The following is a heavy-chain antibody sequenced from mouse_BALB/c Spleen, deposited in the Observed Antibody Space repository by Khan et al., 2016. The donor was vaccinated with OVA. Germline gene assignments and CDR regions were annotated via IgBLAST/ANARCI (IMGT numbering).Heavy chain of an antibody. CDR1: GYSFITYW. Sequence: QVQLQQSGAELAKPGASLKMSCTASGYSFITYWIHWVRQRPGQGLEWIGYIDPSTGYTEYNQKFKDKATLTADKSSSTAYMQLTSLTSEDSAVEYCARRGLNGIFDYWGQGTLVTVSA. V-gene: IGHV1-7*01. CDR3: ARRGLNGIFDY. J-gene: IGHJ3*01. CDR2: IDPSTGYT. D-gene: IGHD1-3*01.